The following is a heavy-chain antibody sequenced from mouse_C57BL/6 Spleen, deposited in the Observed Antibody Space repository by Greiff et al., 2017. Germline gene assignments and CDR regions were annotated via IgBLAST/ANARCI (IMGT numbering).Heavy chain of an antibody. CDR1: GFSFSDYG. D-gene: IGHD2-2*01. V-gene: IGHV5-17*01. CDR3: ARNYYAYDYYAMDY. J-gene: IGHJ4*01. Sequence: EVNVVESGGGLVKPGGSLKISCAASGFSFSDYGMHWVRQAPEKGLEWVAYISSGSSTIYYADTVKGRFTISRANAKNTLFRQMTSLTSEDTAMYYCARNYYAYDYYAMDYWGQGTSVTVSS. CDR2: ISSGSSTI.